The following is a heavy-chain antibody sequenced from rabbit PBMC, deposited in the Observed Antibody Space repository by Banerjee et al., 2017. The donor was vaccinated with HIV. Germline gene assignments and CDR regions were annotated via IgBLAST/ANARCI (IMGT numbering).Heavy chain of an antibody. J-gene: IGHJ3*01. CDR3: ARDGAGYAGYGYARL. Sequence: QEQLEESGGGLVQPEGSLTLTCTASGSDISSNAMCWVRQAPGKGLELIACIYSSNGDKWYASWVNGRFTISRSTSLNTLYLQLNSLTAADTATYFCARDGAGYAGYGYARLWGQGTLVTVS. V-gene: IGHV1S47*01. CDR1: GSDISSNA. CDR2: IYSSNGDK. D-gene: IGHD6-1*01.